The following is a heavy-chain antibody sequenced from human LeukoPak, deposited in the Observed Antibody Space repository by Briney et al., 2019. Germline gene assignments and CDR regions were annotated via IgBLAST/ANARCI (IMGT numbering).Heavy chain of an antibody. CDR1: AGSISSGDCY. CDR2: IYSPGTN. CDR3: ARGIGTSHDSSRDAFDM. J-gene: IGHJ3*02. D-gene: IGHD3-22*01. V-gene: IGHV4-61*02. Sequence: SSQTLSLTFTVSAGSISSGDCYWSWIRQPAGKGLEWIGRIYSPGTNYNYNPSLKSRVTISIDTSKNQFSLKLTSVTAADTAVYYCARGIGTSHDSSRDAFDMWGQGTMVTVSS.